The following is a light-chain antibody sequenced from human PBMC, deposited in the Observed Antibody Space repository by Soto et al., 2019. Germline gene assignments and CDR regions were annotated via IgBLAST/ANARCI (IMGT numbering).Light chain of an antibody. V-gene: IGLV1-44*01. J-gene: IGLJ1*01. CDR1: SSNIGGNT. CDR3: AAWDDSLNGLV. Sequence: QSVLTQPPSASGTPGQRVTISCSGSSSNIGGNTVNWYQQLPGTAPKLLIYYNNQRPSGVPDRFSGSKSGTSASLAISGLQSEDEADYYCAAWDDSLNGLVFGTGTKLTVL. CDR2: YNN.